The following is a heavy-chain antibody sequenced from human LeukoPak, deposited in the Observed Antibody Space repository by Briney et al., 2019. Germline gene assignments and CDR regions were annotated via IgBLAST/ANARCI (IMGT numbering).Heavy chain of an antibody. V-gene: IGHV4-31*03. CDR2: IYYSGNA. J-gene: IGHJ3*02. D-gene: IGHD2-2*01. CDR1: GGSISSGGYY. Sequence: SQTLSLTCTVSGGSISSGGYYWSWVRQHPGKGLECNGYIYYSGNAYYNPSLKSRVTTSKDTSNNQFSLKLRSVTAADTAVYYCARVSASSRSGYAFDIWGQGTMVTVSS. CDR3: ARVSASSRSGYAFDI.